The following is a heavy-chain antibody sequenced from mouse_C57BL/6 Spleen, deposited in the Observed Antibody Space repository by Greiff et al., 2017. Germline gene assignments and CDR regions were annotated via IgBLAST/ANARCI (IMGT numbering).Heavy chain of an antibody. CDR1: GYTFTSYW. V-gene: IGHV1-72*01. Sequence: QVQLKQPGAELVKPGASVKLSCKASGYTFTSYWMHWVKQRPGRGLEWIGRIDPNSGGTKYNEKFKSKATLTVDKPSSTAYMQLSSLTSEDSAVYYWARSKGSYYDYDDGAVDYWGQGTTLTVSS. D-gene: IGHD2-4*01. J-gene: IGHJ2*01. CDR3: ARSKGSYYDYDDGAVDY. CDR2: IDPNSGGT.